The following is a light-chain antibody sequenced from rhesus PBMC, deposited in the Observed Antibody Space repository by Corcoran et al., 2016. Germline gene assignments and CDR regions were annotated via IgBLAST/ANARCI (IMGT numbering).Light chain of an antibody. V-gene: IGKV1-22*01. CDR1: QRVMNW. CDR3: QQYIRGPLT. J-gene: IGKJ4*01. CDR2: RAS. Sequence: DIQMTQSPSSLSASVGDTVTISCRASQRVMNWLAWYQQKPGKAPKLLIYRASQLQSGVPSRCSGGGSGTDFTLTISSLQSEDFATYFCQQYIRGPLTFGGGTKVDLK.